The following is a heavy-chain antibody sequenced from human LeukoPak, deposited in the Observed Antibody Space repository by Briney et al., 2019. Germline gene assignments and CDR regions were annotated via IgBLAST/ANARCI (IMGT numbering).Heavy chain of an antibody. CDR3: AKYGGFTVTTTGFDY. CDR1: GFTFSSYG. Sequence: PGGSLRLSCAASGFTFSSYGMNWVRQAPGKGLEWVSAISGSGGSTYYADSVKGRFTISRDNSKNTLYLQMNSLRAEDTAVYYCAKYGGFTVTTTGFDYWGQGTLVTVSS. CDR2: ISGSGGST. J-gene: IGHJ4*02. D-gene: IGHD4-17*01. V-gene: IGHV3-23*01.